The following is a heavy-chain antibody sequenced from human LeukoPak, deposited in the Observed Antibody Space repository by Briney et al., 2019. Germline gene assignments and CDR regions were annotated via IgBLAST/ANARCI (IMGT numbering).Heavy chain of an antibody. CDR1: GFTFSSYE. CDR2: ISSSGSTI. J-gene: IGHJ5*02. D-gene: IGHD3-9*01. CDR3: ARVHYDILTGYYGWFDP. Sequence: GGPLRLSCAASGFTFSSYEMNWVRQAPGKGLEWVSYISSSGSTIYYADSVKGRFTISRDNAKNSLYLQMNSLRAEDTAVYYCARVHYDILTGYYGWFDPWGQGTLVTVSS. V-gene: IGHV3-48*03.